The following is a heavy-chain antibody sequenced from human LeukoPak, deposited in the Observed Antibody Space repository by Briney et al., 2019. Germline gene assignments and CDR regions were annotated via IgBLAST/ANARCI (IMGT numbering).Heavy chain of an antibody. CDR3: AKDSTYDSSGYYDY. V-gene: IGHV3-23*01. Sequence: PGGSLRLSCAASGFTFSSYAMNWVRQAPGKGLEWVSAISGSGGSTYYADSVKGRFTISRDNSKNTLYLQMNSLRVEDTAIYFCAKDSTYDSSGYYDYWGQGTPVTVSS. J-gene: IGHJ4*02. CDR1: GFTFSSYA. CDR2: ISGSGGST. D-gene: IGHD3-22*01.